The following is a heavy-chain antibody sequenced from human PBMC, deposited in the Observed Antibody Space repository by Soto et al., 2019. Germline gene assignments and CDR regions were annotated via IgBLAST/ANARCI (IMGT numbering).Heavy chain of an antibody. Sequence: HPGGSLRLSCAASGFTFSSYGMHWVRQAPGKGLEWVAVISYDGSNKYYADSVKGRFTISRDNSKNTLYLQMNSLRAEDTAVYYCAKDAKAARPMYYYGMDVWGQGTTVTVS. V-gene: IGHV3-30*18. CDR1: GFTFSSYG. CDR2: ISYDGSNK. J-gene: IGHJ6*02. CDR3: AKDAKAARPMYYYGMDV. D-gene: IGHD6-6*01.